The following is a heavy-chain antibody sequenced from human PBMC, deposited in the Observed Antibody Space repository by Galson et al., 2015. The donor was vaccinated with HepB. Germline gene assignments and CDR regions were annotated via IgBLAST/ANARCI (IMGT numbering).Heavy chain of an antibody. V-gene: IGHV4-34*01. CDR3: ARDGGGGDYEYYFDY. D-gene: IGHD4-17*01. CDR1: GGSFSGSY. J-gene: IGHJ4*02. CDR2: INHSGST. Sequence: SETLSLTCAVYGGSFSGSYWSWIRQPPGEGLEWLGEINHSGSTNYNPSLKSRVTTSVDTSKNQFSLKLSSVTAADTAVYYCARDGGGGDYEYYFDYWGQGTLVTVSS.